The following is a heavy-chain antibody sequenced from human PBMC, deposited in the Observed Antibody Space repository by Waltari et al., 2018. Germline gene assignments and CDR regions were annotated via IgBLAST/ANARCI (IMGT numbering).Heavy chain of an antibody. J-gene: IGHJ2*01. Sequence: QVQLQESGPGLVKPSETLSLTCPVSGGSISRYSWRCIRQPPGKGLEWSGYTSYSGSTNYSPPRKSRVTISVDTSKNHFSLKLSSVTAADTAVYYCAGHSSSWPNSYWYFDLWGRGTLVTVSS. CDR2: TSYSGST. CDR1: GGSISRYS. V-gene: IGHV4-59*08. CDR3: AGHSSSWPNSYWYFDL. D-gene: IGHD6-13*01.